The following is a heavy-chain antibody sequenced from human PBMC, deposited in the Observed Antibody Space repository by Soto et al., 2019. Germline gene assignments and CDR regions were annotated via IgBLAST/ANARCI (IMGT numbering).Heavy chain of an antibody. V-gene: IGHV3-33*05. CDR2: ILYDGSNK. Sequence: QVQLVESGGGVVQPGRSLRFSCAASGFTFSSYGMHWVRQAPGKGLEWVAVILYDGSNKYYADSVKGRFTISRDNSKNTLYLQMNSLRAEDTAVYYCARDGRWLQVYWYFDLWGRGTLVTVSS. J-gene: IGHJ2*01. D-gene: IGHD5-12*01. CDR1: GFTFSSYG. CDR3: ARDGRWLQVYWYFDL.